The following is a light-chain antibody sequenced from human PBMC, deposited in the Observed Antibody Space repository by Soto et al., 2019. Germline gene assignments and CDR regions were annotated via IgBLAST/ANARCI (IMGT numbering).Light chain of an antibody. J-gene: IGLJ3*02. Sequence: QSELIQPASVSGSPGHSITISCSGTSSDLGTFDYVSWYQLLPGKAPQLIIFDVNSRPSGTSSRFSGSKSGNTASLTISGLQATDEAHYYCASYTTDSTLVFGGGTKLTVL. V-gene: IGLV2-14*01. CDR2: DVN. CDR3: ASYTTDSTLV. CDR1: SSDLGTFDY.